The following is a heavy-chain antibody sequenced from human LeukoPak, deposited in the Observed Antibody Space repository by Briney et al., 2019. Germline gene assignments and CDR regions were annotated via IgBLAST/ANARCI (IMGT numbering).Heavy chain of an antibody. Sequence: GGSLRLSCAASGFTFSYFGMHWVRQAPGKGLEWVALIWCDGSNKYYADSVKGRFTISRDNSNNTLYLQMNSLRVEGTAVYYCARDRSDSFDSTGYFPEYYFDYWGQGTLVTVSS. CDR3: ARDRSDSFDSTGYFPEYYFDY. CDR2: IWCDGSNK. V-gene: IGHV3-33*01. J-gene: IGHJ4*02. D-gene: IGHD3-22*01. CDR1: GFTFSYFG.